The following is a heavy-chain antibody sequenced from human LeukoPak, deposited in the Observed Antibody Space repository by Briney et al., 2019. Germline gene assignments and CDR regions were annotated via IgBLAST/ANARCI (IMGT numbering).Heavy chain of an antibody. D-gene: IGHD2-2*01. V-gene: IGHV1-2*02. CDR1: GYTFTGYH. Sequence: AASVKVSCKASGYTFTGYHMHWVRQAPGQGLEWMGWINPNSGGTNYAQKFQGRVTMTRDTSISTAYMELSRLRSDDTAVYYCARGAGGGTSFMDVWGQGTTVTVSS. CDR2: INPNSGGT. J-gene: IGHJ6*02. CDR3: ARGAGGGTSFMDV.